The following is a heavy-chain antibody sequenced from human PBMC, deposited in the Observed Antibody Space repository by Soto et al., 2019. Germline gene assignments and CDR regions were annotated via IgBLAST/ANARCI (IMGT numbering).Heavy chain of an antibody. V-gene: IGHV3-11*06. CDR1: GFTFSDYY. CDR2: ISVSSTYA. J-gene: IGHJ3*01. Sequence: PGGSLRLSCAASGFTFSDYYMSWIRQAPGKGLECVAYISVSSTYANYADSVEGRFTISRDNAENKLYLQMNSLRVEDTAVYYCTRDRGYPDSFDLWGQGTMVTVSS. D-gene: IGHD3-10*01. CDR3: TRDRGYPDSFDL.